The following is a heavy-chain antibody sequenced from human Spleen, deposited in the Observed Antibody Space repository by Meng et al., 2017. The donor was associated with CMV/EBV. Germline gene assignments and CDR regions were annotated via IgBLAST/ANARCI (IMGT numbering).Heavy chain of an antibody. Sequence: ASVKVSCKASGYTVTGYYMHWVRQAPGQGLEWMGWINPNSGGTNYAQKFQGRVTMTRDTSISTAYMELSRLRSDDTAVYYCARDKDPYSSSWYLVDYWGQGTLVTVSS. V-gene: IGHV1-2*02. CDR1: GYTVTGYY. CDR2: INPNSGGT. D-gene: IGHD6-13*01. J-gene: IGHJ4*02. CDR3: ARDKDPYSSSWYLVDY.